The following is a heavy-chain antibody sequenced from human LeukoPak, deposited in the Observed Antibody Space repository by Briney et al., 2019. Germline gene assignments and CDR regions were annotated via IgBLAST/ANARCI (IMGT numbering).Heavy chain of an antibody. CDR3: ARILGYYSGGTCPERYFDL. Sequence: PSETLSLTCAVYGGSFSGYCWSWIRQPPGKGLEWIGEINHSGRTNYNPSLKSRVTISVDSSNNKYSLKLSFVTAADTAVYCGARILGYYSGGTCPERYFDLWGRGTLVTVSS. V-gene: IGHV4-34*01. J-gene: IGHJ2*01. CDR2: INHSGRT. D-gene: IGHD2-15*01. CDR1: GGSFSGYC.